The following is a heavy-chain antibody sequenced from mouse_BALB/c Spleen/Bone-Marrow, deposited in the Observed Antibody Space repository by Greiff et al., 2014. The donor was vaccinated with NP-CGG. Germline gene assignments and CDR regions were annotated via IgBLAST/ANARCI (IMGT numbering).Heavy chain of an antibody. D-gene: IGHD1-2*01. V-gene: IGHV2-9*02. CDR1: GFPLTSYG. Sequence: VHLVESGPGLVAPSQSLSISCTVSGFPLTSYGVHWVRQPPGKGLEWLGVIWADGSTNYNSALMSRLSISKDNSKSQVFLKMNSLQTDDTAMCYCARITTATGAMDYWGQGTSVTVSS. CDR3: ARITTATGAMDY. CDR2: IWADGST. J-gene: IGHJ4*01.